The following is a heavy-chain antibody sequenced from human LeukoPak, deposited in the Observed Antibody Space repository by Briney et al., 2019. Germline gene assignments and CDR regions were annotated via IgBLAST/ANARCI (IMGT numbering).Heavy chain of an antibody. Sequence: GASVKVSCKASGYTFTSYAMNWVRQAPGQGLGWMGWINPNSGGTKYVQKFQGRVTMTRDTSISTAYMELSRLRSDDTAVYYCARAPVATIADYMDVRGKGTTVTVSS. CDR3: ARAPVATIADYMDV. D-gene: IGHD5-12*01. CDR1: GYTFTSYA. CDR2: INPNSGGT. J-gene: IGHJ6*03. V-gene: IGHV1-2*02.